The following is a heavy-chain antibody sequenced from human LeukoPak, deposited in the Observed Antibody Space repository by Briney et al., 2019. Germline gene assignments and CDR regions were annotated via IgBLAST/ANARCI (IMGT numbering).Heavy chain of an antibody. CDR2: INHSGST. D-gene: IGHD5-18*01. J-gene: IGHJ4*02. CDR1: GGSFSGYY. CDR3: ASLEYSYGLNDY. Sequence: SEILSLTCAVYGGSFSGYYWSWIRQPPGKGLEWIGEINHSGSTNYNPSLKSRVTISVDTSKNQFSLKLSSVTAADTAVYYCASLEYSYGLNDYWGQGTLVTVSS. V-gene: IGHV4-34*01.